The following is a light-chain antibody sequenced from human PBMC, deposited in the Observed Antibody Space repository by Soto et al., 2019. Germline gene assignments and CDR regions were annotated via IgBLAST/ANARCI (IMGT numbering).Light chain of an antibody. V-gene: IGLV7-43*01. CDR1: TGAVTSGYY. Sequence: QTVVTQEPSLTVSPGGTVTLTCGSSTGAVTSGYYPNWFQQKPGQPPRALIYSTTYKHSWTPARFSGSLLGGKAALTLSGVQPEEEADYYCLLYYGGGVVFGGGTKLTVL. CDR2: STT. CDR3: LLYYGGGVV. J-gene: IGLJ2*01.